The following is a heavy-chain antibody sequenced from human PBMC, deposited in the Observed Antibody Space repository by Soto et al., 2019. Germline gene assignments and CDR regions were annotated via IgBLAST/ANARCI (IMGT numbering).Heavy chain of an antibody. D-gene: IGHD5-12*01. J-gene: IGHJ4*02. V-gene: IGHV4-39*01. CDR2: IYYSGST. Sequence: PSETLSLTCSVSGGSISSSSYFWGWIRQPPGKGLEWIGSIYYSGSTYYNPSLKSRVTVSVDTSKNQFSLKLSSVTAADTAVYYCARGRSGYLKRYYFDYWGQGSLVTVSS. CDR1: GGSISSSSYF. CDR3: ARGRSGYLKRYYFDY.